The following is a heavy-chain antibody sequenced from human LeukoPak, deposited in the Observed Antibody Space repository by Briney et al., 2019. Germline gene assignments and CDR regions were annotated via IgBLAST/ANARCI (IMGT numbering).Heavy chain of an antibody. V-gene: IGHV4-34*01. CDR3: ARGGYDFWSGRLYSNYYMDV. CDR2: INHSGST. J-gene: IGHJ6*03. CDR1: GGSFSGYY. Sequence: SETLSLTCAVYGGSFSGYYWSWIRQPPGKGLEWIGEINHSGSTNYNPSLKSRVTISVDTSKNQFSLKLSSVTAADTAVYYCARGGYDFWSGRLYSNYYMDVGGKGTTVTVSS. D-gene: IGHD3-3*01.